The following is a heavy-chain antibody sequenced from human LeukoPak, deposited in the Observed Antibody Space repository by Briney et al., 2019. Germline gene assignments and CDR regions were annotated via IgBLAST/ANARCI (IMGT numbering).Heavy chain of an antibody. D-gene: IGHD3-22*01. CDR2: IYYSGST. V-gene: IGHV4-31*03. J-gene: IGHJ4*02. CDR3: ARADGDYSDSSGPYYFHY. Sequence: SETLSLTCTVSGGSISSGGYYWTWIRQHPGKGLEWIGYIYYSGSTYYNPSLKSRVTISEDTSKNQFSLKLSSVTAADTAVYYCARADGDYSDSSGPYYFHYWGQGTLVTVSS. CDR1: GGSISSGGYY.